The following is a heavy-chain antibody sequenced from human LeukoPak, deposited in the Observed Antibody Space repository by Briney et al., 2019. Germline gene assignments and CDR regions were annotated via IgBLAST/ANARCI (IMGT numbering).Heavy chain of an antibody. Sequence: GGSLRLSCAASGFTFSGSAMHWVRQASGKGLEWVAVISYDGSNKYYADSVKGRFTISRDNSKNTLYLQMNSLRAEDTAVYYCAKEVNVWELLQHGAFDIWGQGTMVTVSS. CDR3: AKEVNVWELLQHGAFDI. CDR2: ISYDGSNK. J-gene: IGHJ3*02. D-gene: IGHD1-26*01. V-gene: IGHV3-30*04. CDR1: GFTFSGSA.